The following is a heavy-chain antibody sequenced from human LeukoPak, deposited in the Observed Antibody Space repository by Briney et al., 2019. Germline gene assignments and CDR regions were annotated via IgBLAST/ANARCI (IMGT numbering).Heavy chain of an antibody. CDR1: GYTFSNYA. CDR3: ARTVCYYGSGSYYNEYYYFDY. CDR2: IIPIFGTA. V-gene: IGHV1-69*13. J-gene: IGHJ4*02. Sequence: ASVKVSCKASGYTFSNYAMNWVRQAPGQGLEWMGGIIPIFGTANYAQKFQGRVTITADESTSTAYMELSSLRSEDTAVYYCARTVCYYGSGSYYNEYYYFDYWGQGTLVTVSS. D-gene: IGHD3-10*01.